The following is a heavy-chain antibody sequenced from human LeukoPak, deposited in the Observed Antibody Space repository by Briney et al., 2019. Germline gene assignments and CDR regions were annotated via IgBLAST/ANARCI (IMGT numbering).Heavy chain of an antibody. D-gene: IGHD3-22*01. Sequence: PSETLSLTCTVSGGPISSYYWSWIRQPPGKGLEWIGYIYYSGSTNYNPSLKSRVTISVDTSKNQFSLKLSSVTAADTAVYYCAREVNYYDSSGYYYFDYWGQGTLVTVSS. V-gene: IGHV4-59*01. J-gene: IGHJ4*02. CDR1: GGPISSYY. CDR2: IYYSGST. CDR3: AREVNYYDSSGYYYFDY.